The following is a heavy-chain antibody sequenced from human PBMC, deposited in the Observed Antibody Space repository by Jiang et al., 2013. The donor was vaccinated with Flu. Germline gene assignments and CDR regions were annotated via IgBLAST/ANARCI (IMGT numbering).Heavy chain of an antibody. D-gene: IGHD6-19*01. CDR3: ARDGSPVAVVGRQDFLDHWYFDL. CDR1: GDSVSSNSAA. V-gene: IGHV6-1*01. CDR2: TYYRSKWYN. J-gene: IGHJ2*01. Sequence: SQTLSLTCAISGDSVSSNSAAWNWIRQSPSRGLEWLGRTYYRSKWYNDYAESVKSRITINPDTAKNQFSLQLNSVTPEDTAVYYCARDGSPVAVVGRQDFLDHWYFDLWGRGTLVTVSS.